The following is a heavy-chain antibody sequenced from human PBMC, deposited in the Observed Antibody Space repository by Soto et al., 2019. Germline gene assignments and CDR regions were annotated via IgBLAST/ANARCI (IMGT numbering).Heavy chain of an antibody. CDR2: IFYSGST. CDR1: GDSIYSSSYY. D-gene: IGHD6-19*01. CDR3: ARPKSSGWRGGFDY. V-gene: IGHV4-39*01. J-gene: IGHJ4*02. Sequence: PSETLSLTCTVSGDSIYSSSYYWGWIRQPPGKGLEWIGSIFYSGSTYYNPSLKSRVTISVDTSKNQFSLKLTSVTAADTAVFYCARPKSSGWRGGFDYWGQGTLVTVS.